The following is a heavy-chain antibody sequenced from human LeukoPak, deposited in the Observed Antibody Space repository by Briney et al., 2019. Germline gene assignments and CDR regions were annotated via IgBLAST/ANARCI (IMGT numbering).Heavy chain of an antibody. CDR3: AKDWDYYDNSGYLPEDY. CDR2: ISGSGGST. CDR1: GFTFSSYA. D-gene: IGHD3-22*01. V-gene: IGHV3-23*01. J-gene: IGHJ4*02. Sequence: GGSLRLSCAASGFTFSSYAMSWVRQAPGKGLEWVSAISGSGGSTYYADSVKGRFTISRDNSKNTLYLQMNSLRAEDTAVYYCAKDWDYYDNSGYLPEDYWGQGTLVTVSS.